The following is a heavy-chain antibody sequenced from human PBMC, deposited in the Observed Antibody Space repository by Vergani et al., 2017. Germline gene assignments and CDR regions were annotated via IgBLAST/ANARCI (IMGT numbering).Heavy chain of an antibody. J-gene: IGHJ4*02. D-gene: IGHD2-2*01. CDR3: ARQQCSSTSCPGVPDY. CDR1: GGTFSSYT. V-gene: IGHV1-69*02. Sequence: QVQLVQSGAEVKKPGSSVKVSCKASGGTFSSYTISWVRQAPGQGLEWMGRIIPILGIANYAQKFQGRVTITADKSTSTAYMELSSLKASDTAMYYCARQQCSSTSCPGVPDYWGQGTLVTVSS. CDR2: IIPILGIA.